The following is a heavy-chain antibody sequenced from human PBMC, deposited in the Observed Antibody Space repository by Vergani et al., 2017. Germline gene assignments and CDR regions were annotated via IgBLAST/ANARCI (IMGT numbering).Heavy chain of an antibody. CDR1: GFSLSNYV. CDR3: AKHFRGWGIDY. Sequence: QVQLVESGGGAVQRRGSLRLSRATSGFSLSNYVMQLIRQGPGKGLEFVAVIQFDGSNQYYAYSVKGRFTLSRDFSKNTLYLQMNSLRTDDTATYYCAKHFRGWGIDYWGQGTQVIVSS. CDR2: IQFDGSNQ. J-gene: IGHJ4*02. V-gene: IGHV3-30*02. D-gene: IGHD3-16*01.